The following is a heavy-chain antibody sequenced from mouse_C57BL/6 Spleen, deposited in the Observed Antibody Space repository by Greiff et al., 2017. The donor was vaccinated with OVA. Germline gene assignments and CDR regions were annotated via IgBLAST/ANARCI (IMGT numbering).Heavy chain of an antibody. CDR2: IYPRSGNT. V-gene: IGHV1-81*01. CDR1: GYTFTSYG. D-gene: IGHD1-1*01. Sequence: VQLQQSGAELARPGASVKLSCKASGYTFTSYGIRWVKQRTGQGLEWIGEIYPRSGNTYYNEKFKGKATLTADKSSSTAYMELRSLTSEDSAVYFCARGPSTVVEGWAMDYWGQGTSVTVSS. J-gene: IGHJ4*01. CDR3: ARGPSTVVEGWAMDY.